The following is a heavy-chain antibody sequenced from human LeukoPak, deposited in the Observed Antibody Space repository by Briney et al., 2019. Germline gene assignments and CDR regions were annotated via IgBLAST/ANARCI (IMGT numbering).Heavy chain of an antibody. J-gene: IGHJ4*02. CDR3: AKVANVLLWFGELSVYFDY. D-gene: IGHD3-10*01. CDR1: GFTFSSYE. CDR2: ISSSGSTI. Sequence: TGGSLRLSCAASGFTFSSYEMNWVRQAPGKGLEWVSYISSSGSTIYYADSVKGRFTISRDNSKNTLYLQMNSLRAEDTAVYYCAKVANVLLWFGELSVYFDYWGQGTLVTVSS. V-gene: IGHV3-48*03.